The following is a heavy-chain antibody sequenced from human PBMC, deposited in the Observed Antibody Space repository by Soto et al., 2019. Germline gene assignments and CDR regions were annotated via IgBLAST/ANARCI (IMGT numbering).Heavy chain of an antibody. V-gene: IGHV1-18*01. D-gene: IGHD3-22*01. CDR1: GYTFNGYG. CDR3: ARDISYYYDDSGYSNFDY. Sequence: QVQLVQSGAEVKRPGASVKVSCKVAGYTFNGYGISWMRRAPGQGLEWMGWVSGNNGDTKYVEKYQGRVTMTTDTSTSAAYKELSSLRSDDTAVYYCARDISYYYDDSGYSNFDYWVQGTLVTVSP. J-gene: IGHJ4*02. CDR2: VSGNNGDT.